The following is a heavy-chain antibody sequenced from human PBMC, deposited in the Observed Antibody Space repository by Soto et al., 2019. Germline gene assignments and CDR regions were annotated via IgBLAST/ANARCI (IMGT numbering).Heavy chain of an antibody. J-gene: IGHJ5*01. CDR1: GDSISTVDYF. V-gene: IGHV4-30-4*01. D-gene: IGHD2-15*01. CDR3: VRGRYCLTGRCFPNWFDS. Sequence: QVHMLKSGPGLVKPSQTRSLTCSVSGDSISTVDYFWAWIRQPPGQALEYIGYIYKSTTTYYNPSFESRVAISLDTSKSQFSLTVTSVTAADTAVYFCVRGRYCLTGRCFPNWFDSWGQGTLVTVSS. CDR2: IYKSTTT.